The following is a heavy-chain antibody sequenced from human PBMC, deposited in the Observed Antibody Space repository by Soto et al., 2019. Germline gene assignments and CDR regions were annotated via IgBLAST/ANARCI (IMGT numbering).Heavy chain of an antibody. Sequence: QVQLVQSGAEVKKPGASVKVSCKASGYTFTAHHIHWVRQAPGQGLEYLGWINPNTGGTKYAPNSQGRVTMTRDTSINTAFLELDRLASDDTAVYYCSAMVSTPLYYYYGVDVWGQGTTVTVSS. CDR3: SAMVSTPLYYYYGVDV. J-gene: IGHJ6*02. V-gene: IGHV1-2*02. CDR1: GYTFTAHH. CDR2: INPNTGGT. D-gene: IGHD2-2*01.